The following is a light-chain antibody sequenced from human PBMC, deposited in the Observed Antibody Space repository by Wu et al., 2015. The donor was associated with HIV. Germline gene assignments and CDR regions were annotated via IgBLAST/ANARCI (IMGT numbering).Light chain of an antibody. J-gene: IGKJ1*01. CDR1: QNIDNY. Sequence: DIEVTQSPSSLSASVGDRVTITCRASQNIDNYLNWYQQKPGKAPKLLIYTASILQSGVPSRFGGSGFGTDFTLTISSLQPEDFATYYCQQSYSTLWTFGQGTKGGNQT. CDR2: TAS. V-gene: IGKV1-39*01. CDR3: QQSYSTLWT.